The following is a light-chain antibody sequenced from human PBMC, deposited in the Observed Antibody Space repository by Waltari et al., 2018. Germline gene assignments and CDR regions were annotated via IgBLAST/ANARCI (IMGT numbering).Light chain of an antibody. CDR3: AAWDDSLNGVV. J-gene: IGLJ2*01. V-gene: IGLV1-36*01. Sequence: QSVLTQPPSVSEAPRQRVTIPCSGRSSNIGHNAVNWYQQLPGKAPKLLIYYDDLLPSGVSDRFSGSKSGTSASLAISGLQSEDEADYYCAAWDDSLNGVVFGGGTKLTVL. CDR1: SSNIGHNA. CDR2: YDD.